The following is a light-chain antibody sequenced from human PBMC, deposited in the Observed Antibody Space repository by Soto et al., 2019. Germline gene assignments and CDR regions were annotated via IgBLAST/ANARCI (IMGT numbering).Light chain of an antibody. CDR2: SND. Sequence: QSVLTQSPSASGTPGQRVSISCSGSTSNIGTNTVSWYQHVPGTAPKLLIYSNDQRPSAVPGRFSGSKSGTSASLAISGLLSEDEADYYCTSWGIFGPGTKVTVL. J-gene: IGLJ1*01. V-gene: IGLV1-44*01. CDR3: TSWGI. CDR1: TSNIGTNT.